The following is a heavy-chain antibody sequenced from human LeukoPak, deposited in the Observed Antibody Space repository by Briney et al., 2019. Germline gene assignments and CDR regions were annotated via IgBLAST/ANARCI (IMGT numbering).Heavy chain of an antibody. V-gene: IGHV3-33*01. Sequence: GGSPRLSCAAPGFTFSSYGTHWGRQAPGKGREGVAVIWYDGSNKYYADSVKGGFTISRDNSKNTLYLKMNSLRAEDTAVYYCARGDQYYDILTPPFDYWGQGTLVTVSS. D-gene: IGHD3-9*01. J-gene: IGHJ4*02. CDR2: IWYDGSNK. CDR3: ARGDQYYDILTPPFDY. CDR1: GFTFSSYG.